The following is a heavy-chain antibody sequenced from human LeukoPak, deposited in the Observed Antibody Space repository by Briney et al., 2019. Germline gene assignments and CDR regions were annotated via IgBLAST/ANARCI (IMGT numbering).Heavy chain of an antibody. CDR3: AREVRLLFDY. J-gene: IGHJ4*02. D-gene: IGHD5-12*01. V-gene: IGHV4-59*01. CDR2: IYYSGTT. CDR1: GGSISSYY. Sequence: PSETLSLTCTVSGGSISSYYWSWIRQPPGKGLEWIGYIYYSGTTNYNPSLKSRVTISVDTSKNQFSLKLSSVTAADTAVYYCAREVRLLFDYWGQGTLVTVSS.